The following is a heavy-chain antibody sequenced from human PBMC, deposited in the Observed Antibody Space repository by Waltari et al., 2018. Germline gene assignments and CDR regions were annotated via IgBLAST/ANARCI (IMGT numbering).Heavy chain of an antibody. D-gene: IGHD6-13*01. CDR1: GFTFSSYS. Sequence: EVQLVESGGGLVQHGGSLSLSCAASGFTFSSYSMNWVRQAPGKGLEWVSYISSSSSTIYYADSVKGRFTISRDNAKNSLYLQMNSLRAEDTAVYYCARRSSWYGYWGQGTLVTVSS. J-gene: IGHJ4*02. CDR3: ARRSSWYGY. V-gene: IGHV3-48*01. CDR2: ISSSSSTI.